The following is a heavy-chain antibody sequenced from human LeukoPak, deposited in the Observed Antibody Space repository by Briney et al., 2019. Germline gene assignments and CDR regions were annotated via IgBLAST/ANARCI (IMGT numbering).Heavy chain of an antibody. CDR1: GFTVSSNY. CDR2: IYSGGST. V-gene: IGHV3-66*01. CDR3: ARDPGEQSFDY. J-gene: IGHJ4*02. D-gene: IGHD3-10*01. Sequence: GGSLRLSCAASGFTVSSNYMGWVRQAPGKGLEWVSVIYSGGSTYYADSVKGRFTISRDNSKNTLYLQMNSLRAEDTAVYYCARDPGEQSFDYWGQGTLVTVSS.